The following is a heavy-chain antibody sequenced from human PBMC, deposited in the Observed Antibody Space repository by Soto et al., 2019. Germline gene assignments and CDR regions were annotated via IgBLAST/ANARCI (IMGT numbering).Heavy chain of an antibody. V-gene: IGHV1-69*06. CDR3: ARDGLSGSYHDY. D-gene: IGHD1-26*01. CDR2: IIPIFGTA. J-gene: IGHJ4*02. CDR1: GGTFSSYA. Sequence: ASVKVSCKASGGTFSSYAISWVRQAPGQGLEWMGGIIPIFGTANYAQKFQGRVTITADKSTSTAYMELSSLRSEDTAVYYCARDGLSGSYHDYWGQGTLVTVSS.